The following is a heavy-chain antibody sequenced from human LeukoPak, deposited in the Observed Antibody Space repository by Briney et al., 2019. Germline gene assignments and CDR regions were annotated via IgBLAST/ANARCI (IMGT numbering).Heavy chain of an antibody. CDR3: ARGVSGSYGY. D-gene: IGHD3-10*01. J-gene: IGHJ4*02. Sequence: SETLSLTCAVSGGSISSGGYSWSWIRQPPGKGLEWIGYIYHSGSTYYNPSLKSRVTISVDTSKNQFSLKLSSVTAADTAVYYCARGVSGSYGYWGQGTLVTVSS. V-gene: IGHV4-30-2*01. CDR2: IYHSGST. CDR1: GGSISSGGYS.